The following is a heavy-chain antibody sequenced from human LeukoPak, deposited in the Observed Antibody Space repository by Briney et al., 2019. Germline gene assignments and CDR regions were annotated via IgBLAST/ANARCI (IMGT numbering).Heavy chain of an antibody. J-gene: IGHJ3*02. D-gene: IGHD5-18*01. CDR1: GFTFSDYY. CDR3: ARDPDTATLFDI. Sequence: GGSLRLSCAASGFTFSDYYMSWIRQAPGKGLEWVSYISSSGSTIYYADSVKGRFTISRDNAKNSLYLQTNSLRAEDTAVYYCARDPDTATLFDIWGQGTMVTVSS. CDR2: ISSSGSTI. V-gene: IGHV3-11*01.